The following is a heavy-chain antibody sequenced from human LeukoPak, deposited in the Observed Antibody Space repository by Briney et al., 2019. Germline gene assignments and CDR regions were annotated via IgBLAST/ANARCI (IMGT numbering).Heavy chain of an antibody. CDR2: IKLDGSEK. D-gene: IGHD3-3*01. CDR1: GFTFGKYW. V-gene: IGHV3-7*03. J-gene: IGHJ4*02. Sequence: GGSLRLSCVASGFTFGKYWMRWVRQAPGKGLEWVANIKLDGSEKNYVDPVKGRFTLSRDNTKNSLYLQMNSLRAEDTAVFYCARDQYDTWSRRGNFDSWGQGTLVIVSS. CDR3: ARDQYDTWSRRGNFDS.